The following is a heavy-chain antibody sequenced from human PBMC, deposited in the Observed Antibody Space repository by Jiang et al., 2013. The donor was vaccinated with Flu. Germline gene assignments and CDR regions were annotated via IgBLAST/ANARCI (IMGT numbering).Heavy chain of an antibody. V-gene: IGHV4-59*01. J-gene: IGHJ6*04. CDR3: ARGREDPYYHYYGMDV. Sequence: ETLSLTCTVSGDSIGTYYWNWIRQPPGKGLEWIGHISFSGKTVYSPSLKSRVTMSRDTSKNQFSLRVSSVTAADTAVYYCARGREDPYYHYYGMDVWGKGTTVSVSS. CDR2: ISFSGKT. CDR1: GDSIGTYY. D-gene: IGHD1-26*01.